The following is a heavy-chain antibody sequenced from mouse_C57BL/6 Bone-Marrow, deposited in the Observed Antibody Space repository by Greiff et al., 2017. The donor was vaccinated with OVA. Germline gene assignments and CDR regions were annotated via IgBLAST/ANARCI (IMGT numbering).Heavy chain of an antibody. Sequence: QVHVKQSGAELARPGASVKLSCKASGYTFTSYGISWVKQRTGQGLEWIGEIYPRSGNTYYNEKFKGKATLTADKSSSTAYMELRSLTSEDSAVYFCARGDYYGNYVGYWGQGTTLTVSS. CDR2: IYPRSGNT. D-gene: IGHD2-1*01. CDR3: ARGDYYGNYVGY. CDR1: GYTFTSYG. V-gene: IGHV1-81*01. J-gene: IGHJ2*01.